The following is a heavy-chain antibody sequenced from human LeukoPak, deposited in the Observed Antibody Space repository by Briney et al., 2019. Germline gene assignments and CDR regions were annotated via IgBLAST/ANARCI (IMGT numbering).Heavy chain of an antibody. CDR3: ARDSSATQSFDY. Sequence: SETLSLTCAVSGYSISSGYYWGWIRQPPGKGLEWIGSIYHSGSTYYNPSPKSRVTISVDTSKNQFSLKLNSVTAADTAFYYCARDSSATQSFDYWGQGTLVTVSS. J-gene: IGHJ4*02. CDR1: GYSISSGYY. CDR2: IYHSGST. V-gene: IGHV4-38-2*02. D-gene: IGHD6-25*01.